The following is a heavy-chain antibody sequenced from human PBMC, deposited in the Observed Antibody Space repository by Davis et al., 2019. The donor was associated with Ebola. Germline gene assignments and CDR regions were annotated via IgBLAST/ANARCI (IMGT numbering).Heavy chain of an antibody. V-gene: IGHV1-3*01. D-gene: IGHD6-6*01. Sequence: ASVKVSCKASGYTFTSYAMHWVRQAPGQRPEWMGWINAGNGNTKYSQKFQGRVTITRDTSASTAYMELSSLRSEDTAVYYCARERTSIAARVSWAANDYWGQGTLVTVSS. CDR1: GYTFTSYA. CDR2: INAGNGNT. J-gene: IGHJ4*02. CDR3: ARERTSIAARVSWAANDY.